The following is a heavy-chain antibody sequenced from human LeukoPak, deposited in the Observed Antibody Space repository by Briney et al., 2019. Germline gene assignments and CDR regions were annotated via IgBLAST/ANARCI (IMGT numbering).Heavy chain of an antibody. CDR2: ISYDWSDM. V-gene: IGHV3-30*18. J-gene: IGHJ4*02. Sequence: GGSLRLSCAASGFDFTDYGIHWIRQAPPKGLEWVAVISYDWSDMFYEDSVTVRFTGSRDNSKITVYLHLNNLRPEDTAVYYCAKDLDNEAVVASYYFDSWGQGTLVTVSS. CDR1: GFDFTDYG. D-gene: IGHD2-21*01. CDR3: AKDLDNEAVVASYYFDS.